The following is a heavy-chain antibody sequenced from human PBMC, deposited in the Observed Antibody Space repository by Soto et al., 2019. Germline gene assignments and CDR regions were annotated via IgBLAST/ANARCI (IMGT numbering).Heavy chain of an antibody. CDR1: GFTFSRYW. D-gene: IGHD4-17*01. J-gene: IGHJ4*02. CDR2: IKQDGTEK. V-gene: IGHV3-7*01. Sequence: EVQLVESGGGLVQPGGSLRLSCTASGFTFSRYWMSWVRQAPGKGLEWVANIKQDGTEKYYVDSVKGRFTISRDNAKNPLYLQKHSLRAEDTAVYYGAREEYGDHYGYWGQGTLVPVSS. CDR3: AREEYGDHYGY.